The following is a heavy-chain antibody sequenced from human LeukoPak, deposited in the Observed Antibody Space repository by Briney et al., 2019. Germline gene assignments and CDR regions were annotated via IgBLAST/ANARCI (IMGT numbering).Heavy chain of an antibody. CDR2: MNPNSGNT. V-gene: IGHV1-18*01. CDR3: ARNQGYCSSTSCPLNWFDP. D-gene: IGHD2-2*01. Sequence: ASVKVSCKASGYTFTSYDINWVRQATGQGLEWMGWMNPNSGNTNYAQKLQGRVTMTTDTSTSTAYMELRSLRSDDTAVYYCARNQGYCSSTSCPLNWFDPWGQGTLVTVSS. J-gene: IGHJ5*02. CDR1: GYTFTSYD.